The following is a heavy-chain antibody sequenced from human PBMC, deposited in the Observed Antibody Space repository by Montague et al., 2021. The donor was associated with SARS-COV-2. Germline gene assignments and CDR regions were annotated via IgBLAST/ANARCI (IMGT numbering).Heavy chain of an antibody. J-gene: IGHJ4*02. CDR3: ARGSGYGGYALAY. CDR1: GDSINNYY. D-gene: IGHD5-12*01. Sequence: SETLSLTCTVSGDSINNYYWSWIRQSPGKGLEYIGYIYYSGGANYYPSRGTNYNPSFESRVAISLDTSKNQFSLNLRSVTTADTAVYYCARGSGYGGYALAYWGQGTLVTVSS. CDR2: IYYSGGANYYPSRGT. V-gene: IGHV4-59*01.